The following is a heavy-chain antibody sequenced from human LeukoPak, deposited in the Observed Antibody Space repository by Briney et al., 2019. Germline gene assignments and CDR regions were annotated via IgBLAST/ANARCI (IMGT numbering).Heavy chain of an antibody. J-gene: IGHJ4*02. V-gene: IGHV3-74*01. CDR1: GFTFSSHW. D-gene: IGHD4-23*01. CDR2: ISTDGSTT. CDR3: TRDRTVFTPFDS. Sequence: GGSLRLSRAASGFTFSSHWMHWVRQAPGKALVWVSRISTDGSTTGYADSVKGRFTISRDNAKNTLYLQMNNLRADDTAVYYCTRDRTVFTPFDSWGQGALVTVSS.